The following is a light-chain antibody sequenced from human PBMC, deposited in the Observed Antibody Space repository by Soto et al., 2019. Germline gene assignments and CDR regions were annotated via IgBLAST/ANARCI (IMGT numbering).Light chain of an antibody. V-gene: IGKV3-20*01. CDR3: QQYGTSPWT. CDR1: QSVSSNY. Sequence: EIVLTQSPGTLSLSPGERATLSCRASQSVSSNYLAWYQQKPGQAPRLLIYVASSRATGIPDRFSGSGSGTDFTLTISRLEPEDFAVSYCQQYGTSPWTFGQGTKVEIK. J-gene: IGKJ1*01. CDR2: VAS.